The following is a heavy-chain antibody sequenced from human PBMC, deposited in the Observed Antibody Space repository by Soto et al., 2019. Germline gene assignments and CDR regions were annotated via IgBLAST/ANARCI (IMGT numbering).Heavy chain of an antibody. CDR3: ANTAAGSLYFDH. CDR1: GGSISSSSYY. J-gene: IGHJ4*02. Sequence: SETLSLTCTVSGGSISSSSYYWGWIHQPPGKGPEWIGSIYYSGDTYYNPSFKTRVTISGDTSKNQFSLNLNSVTAADTAVYYCANTAAGSLYFDHWGQGTLVTVSS. CDR2: IYYSGDT. D-gene: IGHD6-13*01. V-gene: IGHV4-39*01.